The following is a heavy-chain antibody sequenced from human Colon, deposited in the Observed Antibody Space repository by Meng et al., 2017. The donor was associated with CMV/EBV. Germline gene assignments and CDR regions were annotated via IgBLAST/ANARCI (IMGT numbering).Heavy chain of an antibody. Sequence: GESLKISCAASGFIVNSNFMNWVRQAPGKGLEWVSVLYSGGSVFYADSVKGRFTISIDTSNNTLHLQMNSLRVEDAAVYYCARGGGAVGYYHYGMDVWGQGTTVTVSS. CDR3: ARGGGAVGYYHYGMDV. CDR2: LYSGGSV. V-gene: IGHV3-66*02. J-gene: IGHJ6*02. CDR1: GFIVNSNF. D-gene: IGHD3-3*01.